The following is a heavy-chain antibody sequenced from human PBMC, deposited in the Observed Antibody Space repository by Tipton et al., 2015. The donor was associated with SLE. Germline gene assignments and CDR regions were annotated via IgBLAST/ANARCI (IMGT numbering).Heavy chain of an antibody. CDR2: ISYDGSNK. D-gene: IGHD2-2*01. J-gene: IGHJ4*02. CDR1: GFTFSTYA. Sequence: SLRLSCAASGFTFSTYAMHWVRQAPGKGLEWVAVISYDGSNKSYADSVKGRFTISRDNSKNTLYLQMNSLRPEDTAVYYCARDRYCSITTCHKGFDYWGQGTPVTVSS. V-gene: IGHV3-30*04. CDR3: ARDRYCSITTCHKGFDY.